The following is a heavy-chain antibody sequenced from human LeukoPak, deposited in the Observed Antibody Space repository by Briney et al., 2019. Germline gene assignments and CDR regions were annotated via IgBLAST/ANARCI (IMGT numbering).Heavy chain of an antibody. D-gene: IGHD1-26*01. Sequence: PWGSLRLSCAASGFTFSSFWMHWVRHAPGKGLVWVSRISAGGDTTTYADSVKGRFTISRDNARNTLYLQMNSLRAEDTAVYYCASGGHGTYDYWGQGTLVTVAS. CDR1: GFTFSSFW. J-gene: IGHJ4*02. CDR2: ISAGGDTT. V-gene: IGHV3-74*01. CDR3: ASGGHGTYDY.